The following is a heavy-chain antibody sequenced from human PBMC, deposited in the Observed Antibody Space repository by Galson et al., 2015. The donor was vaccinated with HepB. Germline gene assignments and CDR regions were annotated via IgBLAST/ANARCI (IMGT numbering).Heavy chain of an antibody. V-gene: IGHV3-33*01. D-gene: IGHD1-26*01. Sequence: SLRLSCAASGFTFSEYGMHWVRQVPGKGLEWVAFIWYDGSSQYYADSVRGRFAISRDNSRNTLFLQLNSLRGEDTAVYYCARHRLGVTTSFYFDYWGQGTLVTVSS. CDR1: GFTFSEYG. J-gene: IGHJ4*02. CDR2: IWYDGSSQ. CDR3: ARHRLGVTTSFYFDY.